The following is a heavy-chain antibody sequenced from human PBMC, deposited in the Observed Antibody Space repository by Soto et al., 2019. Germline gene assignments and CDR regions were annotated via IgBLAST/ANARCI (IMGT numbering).Heavy chain of an antibody. D-gene: IGHD1-1*01. Sequence: GGSLRLSCAASGFTFSSYAMHWVRQAPGKGLEWVAVISYDGSNKYYADSVKGRFTISRDNTKDTVDLQMNGLRAEDTAVYYGARYIRGPTVYYFDFWGPGVLVTVSS. CDR2: ISYDGSNK. J-gene: IGHJ4*02. CDR3: ARYIRGPTVYYFDF. CDR1: GFTFSSYA. V-gene: IGHV3-30-3*01.